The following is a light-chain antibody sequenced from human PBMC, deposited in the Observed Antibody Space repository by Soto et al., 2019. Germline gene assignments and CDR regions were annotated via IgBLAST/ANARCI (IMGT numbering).Light chain of an antibody. CDR2: GAS. CDR1: QSVSSSY. CDR3: QQYNNWPPTWT. V-gene: IGKV3-20*01. J-gene: IGKJ1*01. Sequence: EIVLTQSPGTLSLSPVERATLSCRASQSVSSSYLAWYQQKPGQAPRLLIYGASSRATGIPDRSSGSGSGTEFTLTISSLQSEDFAVYYCQQYNNWPPTWTFGQGTKVDIK.